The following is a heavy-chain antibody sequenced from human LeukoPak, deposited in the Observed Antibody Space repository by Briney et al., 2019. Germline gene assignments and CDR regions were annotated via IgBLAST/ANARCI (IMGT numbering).Heavy chain of an antibody. Sequence: SETLSLTCTVSGGSISSSSYYWGWIRQPPGKGLEWIGTIYYSGRTYYNPSLKSRVTMSVDTSKNQFSLKLSSVTAADTAVYYCAGNYYDSPGAFDIWGQGTMVTVSS. J-gene: IGHJ3*02. V-gene: IGHV4-39*07. CDR1: GGSISSSSYY. D-gene: IGHD3-22*01. CDR2: IYYSGRT. CDR3: AGNYYDSPGAFDI.